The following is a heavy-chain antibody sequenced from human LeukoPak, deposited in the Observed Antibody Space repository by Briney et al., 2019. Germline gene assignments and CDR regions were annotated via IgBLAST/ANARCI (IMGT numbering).Heavy chain of an antibody. Sequence: ASVKVSCKASGGTFSSYGISWVRQAPGQGLEWMGWISAYNGNTNYAQKLQGRVTMTTDTSTSTAYMELRSLRSDDTAVYYCARVASYYDSSGYYLFDYWGQGTLVTVSS. CDR1: GGTFSSYG. CDR3: ARVASYYDSSGYYLFDY. J-gene: IGHJ4*02. CDR2: ISAYNGNT. V-gene: IGHV1-18*01. D-gene: IGHD3-22*01.